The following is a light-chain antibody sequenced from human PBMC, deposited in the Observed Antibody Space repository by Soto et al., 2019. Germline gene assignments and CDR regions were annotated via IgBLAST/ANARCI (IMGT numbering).Light chain of an antibody. CDR3: QQYGTSPLT. CDR2: GAS. Sequence: IVLTQSPGSLSLSPGERATLSCRASQSVSSSSLAWYQQKPGQAPRLLIYGASSRATGIPDRFSGSGSGTDFTRTSSSLEPEDFAVYYCQQYGTSPLTVGGGTRLEIK. J-gene: IGKJ5*01. V-gene: IGKV3-20*01. CDR1: QSVSSSS.